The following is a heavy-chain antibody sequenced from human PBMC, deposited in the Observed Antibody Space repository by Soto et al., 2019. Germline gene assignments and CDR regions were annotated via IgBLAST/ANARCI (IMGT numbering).Heavy chain of an antibody. Sequence: ASVKVSCKASGYTFTSYGISWVRQAPGQGLEWMGWINAGNGNTKYSQKFQGRVTITRDTSASTAYMELSSLRSEDTAVYYCAREPLKYYYYGMDVWGQGTTVTVSS. V-gene: IGHV1-3*01. J-gene: IGHJ6*02. CDR2: INAGNGNT. CDR1: GYTFTSYG. CDR3: AREPLKYYYYGMDV.